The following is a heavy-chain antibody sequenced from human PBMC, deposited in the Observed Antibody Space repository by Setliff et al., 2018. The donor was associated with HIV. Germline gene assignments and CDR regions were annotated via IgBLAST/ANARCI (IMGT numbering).Heavy chain of an antibody. V-gene: IGHV4-61*05. CDR3: ARAKSLVRGVNYFDY. CDR1: GGSISSSGYY. Sequence: SETLSLTCTVSGGSISSSGYYWGWIRQPPGKGLEWIGYLSYTGSTNYNPSLKSRVTISVDTSKNQFSLKLNSVTAADTAVYYCARAKSLVRGVNYFDYWGQGTLVTVSS. D-gene: IGHD3-10*01. J-gene: IGHJ4*02. CDR2: LSYTGST.